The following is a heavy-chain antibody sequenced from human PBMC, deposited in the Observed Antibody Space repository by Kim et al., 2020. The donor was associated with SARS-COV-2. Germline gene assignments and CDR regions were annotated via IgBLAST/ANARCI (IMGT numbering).Heavy chain of an antibody. D-gene: IGHD4-17*01. V-gene: IGHV1-24*01. CDR3: ATDSPLGDYRYYYYYGMDV. Sequence: ASVKVSCKVSGYTLTELSMHWVRQAPGKGLEWMGGFDPEDGETIYAQKFQGRVTMTEDTSTDTAYMELSSLRSEDTAVYYCATDSPLGDYRYYYYYGMDVWGQGTTVTVSS. CDR2: FDPEDGET. J-gene: IGHJ6*02. CDR1: GYTLTELS.